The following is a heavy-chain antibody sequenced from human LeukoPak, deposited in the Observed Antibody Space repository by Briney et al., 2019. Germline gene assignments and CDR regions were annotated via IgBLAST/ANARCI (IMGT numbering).Heavy chain of an antibody. CDR3: AREWFFDY. V-gene: IGHV3-23*01. CDR2: VSNSGGST. Sequence: GGSLRLSCAASGFTFRSYAMSWVRQAPGKGLEWVSGVSNSGGSTYYADSVKGRFTISRDNAKNTAYLQMNSLRAEDTAVYYCAREWFFDYWGQGTLVTVSS. D-gene: IGHD3-22*01. J-gene: IGHJ4*02. CDR1: GFTFRSYA.